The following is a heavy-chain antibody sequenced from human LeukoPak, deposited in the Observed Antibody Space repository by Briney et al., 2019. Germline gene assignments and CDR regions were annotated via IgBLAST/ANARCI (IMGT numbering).Heavy chain of an antibody. CDR1: GGSISSYY. CDR2: IYTSGST. CDR3: ARVGYSSSWYDLGWFDP. J-gene: IGHJ5*02. V-gene: IGHV4-4*07. D-gene: IGHD6-13*01. Sequence: SETLSLTCTVSGGSISSYYWSWIRQPAGKGLEWIGRIYTSGSTNYNPSLKSRVTMSVDTSKNQFSLKLSSVTAADTAVYYCARVGYSSSWYDLGWFDPWGQGTLVTVSS.